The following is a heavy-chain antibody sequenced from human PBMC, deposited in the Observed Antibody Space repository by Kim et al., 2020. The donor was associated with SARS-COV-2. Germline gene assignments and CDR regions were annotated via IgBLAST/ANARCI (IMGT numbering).Heavy chain of an antibody. CDR3: AREVYCSSTSCYEWFDP. CDR2: INTNTGNP. Sequence: ASVKVSCKASGYTFTSYAMNWVRQAPGQGLEWMGWINTNTGNPTYAQGFTGRFVFSLDTSVSTAYLQISSLKAEDTAVYYCAREVYCSSTSCYEWFDPCGQGTLVTVSS. J-gene: IGHJ5*02. D-gene: IGHD2-2*01. CDR1: GYTFTSYA. V-gene: IGHV7-4-1*02.